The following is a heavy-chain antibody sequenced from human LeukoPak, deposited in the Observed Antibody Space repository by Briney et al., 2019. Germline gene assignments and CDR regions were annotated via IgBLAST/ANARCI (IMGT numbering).Heavy chain of an antibody. J-gene: IGHJ3*02. Sequence: PSETLSLTCTVSGGSISSSSYYWGWIRQPPGKELEWIGSIYYSGSTYYNPSLKSRVTISVDTSKNQFSLKLSSVTAADTAVYYCARDARVLNAFDIWGQGTMVTVSS. CDR3: ARDARVLNAFDI. V-gene: IGHV4-39*07. D-gene: IGHD3-10*01. CDR1: GGSISSSSYY. CDR2: IYYSGST.